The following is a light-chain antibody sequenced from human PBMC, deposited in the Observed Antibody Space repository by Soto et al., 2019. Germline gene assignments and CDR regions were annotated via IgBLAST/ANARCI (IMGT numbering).Light chain of an antibody. CDR3: QQRRYWPVT. CDR1: QSVSSY. V-gene: IGKV3-11*01. CDR2: DAS. Sequence: EIVLTQSPAILSMSPGERATLSCRASQSVSSYFAWYQQKPGQAPRLLIYDASNRATGVPARFSGSGSGTYFPLTISSLEPEYFAVYYCQQRRYWPVTFGQGTKLEIK. J-gene: IGKJ1*01.